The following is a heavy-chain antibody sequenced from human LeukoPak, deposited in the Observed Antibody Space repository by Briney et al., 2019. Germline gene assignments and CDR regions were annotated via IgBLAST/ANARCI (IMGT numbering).Heavy chain of an antibody. V-gene: IGHV1-2*02. J-gene: IGHJ3*02. Sequence: VASMKVSCKASGYTFTGYYMHWVRQAPGQGLEWMGWINPNSGGTNYAQKFQGRVTMTRDTSISTAYMELSRLRSDDTAVYYCARPRIRVYYDSSGFDAFDIWGQGTMVTVSS. D-gene: IGHD3-22*01. CDR2: INPNSGGT. CDR1: GYTFTGYY. CDR3: ARPRIRVYYDSSGFDAFDI.